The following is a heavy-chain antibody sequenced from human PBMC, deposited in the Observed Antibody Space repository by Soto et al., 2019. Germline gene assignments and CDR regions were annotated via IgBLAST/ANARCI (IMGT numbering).Heavy chain of an antibody. CDR2: INHSGSI. V-gene: IGHV4-34*01. J-gene: IGHJ4*02. Sequence: SETLSLTCAVYSGSFSGHYWNWIRQPPGKGLEWIGEINHSGSINYNPSLKSRVTISVDTSKNQFSLKLRSVTAADTAIYYCARGNGMILAVQGDAPDKKYLDSWSQGTLVTVSS. CDR1: SGSFSGHY. CDR3: ARGNGMILAVQGDAPDKKYLDS. D-gene: IGHD3-22*01.